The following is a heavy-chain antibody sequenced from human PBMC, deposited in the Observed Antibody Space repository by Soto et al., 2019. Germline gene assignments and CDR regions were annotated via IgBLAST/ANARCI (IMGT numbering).Heavy chain of an antibody. J-gene: IGHJ4*02. CDR2: ISNSGSSR. V-gene: IGHV3-23*01. CDR3: ANRMVY. Sequence: GGSLRLSCAASGFTFSNYAMSWVRQAPGKGLEWVSGISNSGSSRYYADSVKGRFTITRDNSKNTLYLQMNSLRAEDTAVYYCANRMVYWGQGTLVTVSS. D-gene: IGHD2-15*01. CDR1: GFTFSNYA.